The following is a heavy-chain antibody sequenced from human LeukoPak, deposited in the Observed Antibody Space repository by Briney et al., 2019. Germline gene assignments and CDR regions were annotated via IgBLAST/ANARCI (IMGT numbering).Heavy chain of an antibody. J-gene: IGHJ3*02. Sequence: SETLCLTCAASGGSISSSSYYWGWIRQPPGKGLEWIGNIYYSGSTYYNPSLKSRVTISVDTPKNQFSLKLNSVTAADTAVYYCARRGYSSGPEDACDIWGQGTMVTVSS. CDR1: GGSISSSSYY. D-gene: IGHD6-19*01. V-gene: IGHV4-39*01. CDR2: IYYSGST. CDR3: ARRGYSSGPEDACDI.